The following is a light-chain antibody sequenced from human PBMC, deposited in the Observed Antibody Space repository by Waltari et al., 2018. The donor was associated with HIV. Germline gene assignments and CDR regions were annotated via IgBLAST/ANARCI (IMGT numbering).Light chain of an antibody. CDR2: KAS. J-gene: IGKJ2*01. CDR1: QTISQW. V-gene: IGKV1-5*03. Sequence: DIQMTQSPSTLSASVGDRVTITCRASQTISQWLAWYQQKPGKAPNLLIYKASTLVNGVPSRFSGSGSGTEFTLTITSLQPDDFATYCCQQYNNYLYTFGQGTKVEI. CDR3: QQYNNYLYT.